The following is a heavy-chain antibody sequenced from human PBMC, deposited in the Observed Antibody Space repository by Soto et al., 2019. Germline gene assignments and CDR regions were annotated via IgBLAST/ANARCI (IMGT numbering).Heavy chain of an antibody. CDR2: ISYDGSNK. D-gene: IGHD4-17*01. Sequence: GGSLRLSCAASGFTFSSYGMHWVRQAPGKGLEWVAVISYDGSNKYYADSVKGRFTISRDNSKNTLYLQMNSLRAEDTAVYYCVILDYPFDYWGQGTLVTVSS. J-gene: IGHJ4*02. CDR3: VILDYPFDY. V-gene: IGHV3-30*03. CDR1: GFTFSSYG.